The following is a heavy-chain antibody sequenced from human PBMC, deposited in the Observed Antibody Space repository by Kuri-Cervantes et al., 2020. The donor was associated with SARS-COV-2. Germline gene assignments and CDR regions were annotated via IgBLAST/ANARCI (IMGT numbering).Heavy chain of an antibody. V-gene: IGHV3-23*01. CDR1: GFNFDNYA. CDR2: VSDDGATT. CDR3: AKPTLATRPRWFHA. D-gene: IGHD4-23*01. J-gene: IGHJ5*02. Sequence: GESLKISCAPSGFNFDNYAMYWVRQAPGKGLEWVSGVSDDGATTYYADSVKGRFTISRDNSKNTLYLQINSLRAEDTAVYHCAKPTLATRPRWFHAWGQGTLVTVSS.